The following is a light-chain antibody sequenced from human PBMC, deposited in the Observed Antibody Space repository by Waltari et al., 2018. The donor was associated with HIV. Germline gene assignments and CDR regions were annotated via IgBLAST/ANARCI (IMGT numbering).Light chain of an antibody. CDR2: DNN. CDR3: GTWDTSVSAGV. CDR1: SSNLENNY. Sequence: QSVLTQPPSVSAAPGQEVTISCSGSSSNLENNYVSWYQQLPGTAPKLLIYDNNKRPSGIPDRFSGSKSGTSATLGITGLQTGDEADYYCGTWDTSVSAGVFGGGTKVTVL. V-gene: IGLV1-51*01. J-gene: IGLJ2*01.